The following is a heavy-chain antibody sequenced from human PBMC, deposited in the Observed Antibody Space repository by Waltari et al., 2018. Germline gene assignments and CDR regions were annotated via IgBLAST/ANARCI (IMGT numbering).Heavy chain of an antibody. CDR2: ITWNSVKV. D-gene: IGHD3-16*01. CDR3: TKDLTHTNYEGFAN. Sequence: EVQLVESGGALVQPGRSLRLSCATSGFTYDDFAMHWVRQVPGEGLDWVAGITWNSVKVDYACSVKGRFTISRDNAKNLLFLQMNSLRPEDTALYYCTKDLTHTNYEGFANWGLGTLVTVSS. CDR1: GFTYDDFA. J-gene: IGHJ4*02. V-gene: IGHV3-9*01.